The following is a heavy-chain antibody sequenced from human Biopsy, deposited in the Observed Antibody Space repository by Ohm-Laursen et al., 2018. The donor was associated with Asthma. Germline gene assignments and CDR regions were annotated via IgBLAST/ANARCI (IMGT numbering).Heavy chain of an antibody. D-gene: IGHD2-2*01. V-gene: IGHV1-69*13. Sequence: VKISCQSLGGTFNTYVIGWVRQAPGQGLEWMGGINSVFGTTTYPQKFQDRVTITADDSTSTVYMELSSLRSEDTAVYYCARKAGSCISRTCYSLDFWGQGTLVTVSS. CDR2: INSVFGTT. J-gene: IGHJ4*02. CDR1: GGTFNTYV. CDR3: ARKAGSCISRTCYSLDF.